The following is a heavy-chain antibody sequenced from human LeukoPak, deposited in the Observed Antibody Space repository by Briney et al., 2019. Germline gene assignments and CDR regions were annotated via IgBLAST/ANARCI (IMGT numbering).Heavy chain of an antibody. D-gene: IGHD6-19*01. CDR2: IYHRGSA. Sequence: SETLSLTCTVSGGSISSYYWTWIRQPPGKGLEWIGYIYHRGSANYNPSLKSRVTISVDTSKNQFSLKLSSVTAADTAVYYCARGAVRLVRNPYYYYYMDVWGKGTTVTVSS. V-gene: IGHV4-59*12. CDR3: ARGAVRLVRNPYYYYYMDV. CDR1: GGSISSYY. J-gene: IGHJ6*03.